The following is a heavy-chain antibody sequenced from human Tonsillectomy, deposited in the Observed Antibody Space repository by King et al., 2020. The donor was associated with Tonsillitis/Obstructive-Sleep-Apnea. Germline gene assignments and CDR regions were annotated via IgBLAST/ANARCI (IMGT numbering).Heavy chain of an antibody. CDR2: INGVDSGT. Sequence: VQLVESGGGLVQPGGSLRLSCTASGFTFSSYAMSWVRQAPGKGLEWVSTINGVDSGTDYADSVKGRFTISRDNSKNTLYLQMNSLRAEETAVYYCAKGEAGGGTVHFDYWGQGTLVTVSS. CDR3: AKGEAGGGTVHFDY. J-gene: IGHJ4*02. D-gene: IGHD6-13*01. CDR1: GFTFSSYA. V-gene: IGHV3-23*04.